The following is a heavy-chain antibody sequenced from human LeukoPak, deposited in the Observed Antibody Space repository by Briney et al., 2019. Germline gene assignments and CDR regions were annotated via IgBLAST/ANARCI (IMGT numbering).Heavy chain of an antibody. CDR1: GGSFSGYY. CDR2: IYYSGST. J-gene: IGHJ4*02. Sequence: SETLSLTCAVYGGSFSGYYWSWIRQPPGKGLEWIGSIYYSGSTYYNPSLKSRVTISVDTSKNQFSLKLSSVTAADTAVYYCARQTTHYDILTGWLPYYFDYWGQGTLVTVSS. D-gene: IGHD3-9*01. CDR3: ARQTTHYDILTGWLPYYFDY. V-gene: IGHV4-34*01.